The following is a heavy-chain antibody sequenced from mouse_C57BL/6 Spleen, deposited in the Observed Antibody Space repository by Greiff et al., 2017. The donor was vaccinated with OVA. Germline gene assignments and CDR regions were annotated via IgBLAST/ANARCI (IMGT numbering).Heavy chain of an antibody. V-gene: IGHV1-18*01. CDR2: INPNNGGT. Sequence: VHVKQSGPELVKPGASVKIPCKASGYTFTDYNMDWVKQSHGKSLEWIGDINPNNGGTIYNQKFKGKATLTVDKSSSTAYMELRSLTSEDTAVYYCARQLYYGNYGYAMDYWGQGTSVTVSS. J-gene: IGHJ4*01. D-gene: IGHD2-1*01. CDR3: ARQLYYGNYGYAMDY. CDR1: GYTFTDYN.